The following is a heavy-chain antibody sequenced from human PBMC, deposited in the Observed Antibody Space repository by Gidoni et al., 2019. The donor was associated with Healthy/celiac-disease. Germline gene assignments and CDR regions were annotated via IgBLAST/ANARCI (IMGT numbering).Heavy chain of an antibody. V-gene: IGHV3-53*01. Sequence: EVQLVESVGGLIQPGGSLRLSCAASGFTVSSNYMSWVRQAQGKGLEWVSVIYSGGSTYYADSVKGRFTISRDNSKNTLYLQMNSLRAEDTAVYYCARTTILGDYYYGMDVWGQGTTVTVSS. CDR1: GFTVSSNY. CDR2: IYSGGST. J-gene: IGHJ6*02. CDR3: ARTTILGDYYYGMDV. D-gene: IGHD3-9*01.